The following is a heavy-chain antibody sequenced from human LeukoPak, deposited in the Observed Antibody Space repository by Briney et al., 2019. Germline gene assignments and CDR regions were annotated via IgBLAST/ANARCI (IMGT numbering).Heavy chain of an antibody. J-gene: IGHJ6*02. D-gene: IGHD2-2*02. CDR1: GGSISSYY. CDR2: IYYSGST. Sequence: PSETLSLTCTVSGGSISSYYWSWIRQPPGKGLEWIGYIYYSGSTNYNPSLKSRVIISVDTSKNQFSLKLSSVTAADTAVYYCARANIVVVPAAIDNYYYYGMDVWGQGTTVTVSS. V-gene: IGHV4-59*08. CDR3: ARANIVVVPAAIDNYYYYGMDV.